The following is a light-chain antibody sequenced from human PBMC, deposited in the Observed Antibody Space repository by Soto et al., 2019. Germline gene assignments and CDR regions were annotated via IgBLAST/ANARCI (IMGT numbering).Light chain of an antibody. Sequence: QSVLTQPPSASGSPGQSVAISCTGTSSDVGGYNYVSWYQQHPGKAPKLMIYEVNKRPSGVPDRFSGSKSGNTASLSVSGLQAENAAHYYCSSYAGSSNVFGTGTKVNVL. J-gene: IGLJ1*01. V-gene: IGLV2-8*01. CDR3: SSYAGSSNV. CDR2: EVN. CDR1: SSDVGGYNY.